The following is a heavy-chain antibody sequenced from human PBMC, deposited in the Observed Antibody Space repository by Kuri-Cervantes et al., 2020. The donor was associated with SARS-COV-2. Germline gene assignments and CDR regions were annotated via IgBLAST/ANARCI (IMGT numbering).Heavy chain of an antibody. CDR1: GFTFSSYA. D-gene: IGHD3-9*01. CDR2: ISGSGGST. V-gene: IGHV3-23*01. CDR3: ARDRAYYDILTGYYRGNDYYYYGMDV. Sequence: GESLKISCAASGFTFSSYAMSWVRQAPGKGLEWVSAISGSGGSTYYADPVKGRFTISRDNSKNTLYLQMNSLRAEDTAVYYCARDRAYYDILTGYYRGNDYYYYGMDVWGQGTTVTVSS. J-gene: IGHJ6*02.